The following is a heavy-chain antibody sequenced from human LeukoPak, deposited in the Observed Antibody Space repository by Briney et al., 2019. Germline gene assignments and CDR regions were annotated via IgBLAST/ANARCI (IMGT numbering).Heavy chain of an antibody. Sequence: PSETLSLTCTDSGGSFSTYNWSWIRQPPGKGLECIGYIYYSGSTDHNPSLKSRVTMSLDTSKNQFSLNLSSLTAADTAVYYCASALLTFGGPDAKGFDCWGQGTLVTVSS. CDR2: IYYSGST. CDR3: ASALLTFGGPDAKGFDC. D-gene: IGHD3-16*01. CDR1: GGSFSTYN. V-gene: IGHV4-59*01. J-gene: IGHJ4*02.